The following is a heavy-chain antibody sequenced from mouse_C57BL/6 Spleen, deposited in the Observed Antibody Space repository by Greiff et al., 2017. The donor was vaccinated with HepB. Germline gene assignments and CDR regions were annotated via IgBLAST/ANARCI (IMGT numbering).Heavy chain of an antibody. CDR2: INPSNGGT. CDR3: ATTAFYGRSYYAMDY. CDR1: GYTFTSYW. D-gene: IGHD1-1*01. Sequence: VKLQQPGTELVKPGASVKLSCKASGYTFTSYWMHWVKQRPGQGLEWIGNINPSNGGTNYNEKFKSKATLTVDKSSSTAYMQLSSLTSDDSAVYYYATTAFYGRSYYAMDYWGQGTSVTVSS. V-gene: IGHV1-53*01. J-gene: IGHJ4*01.